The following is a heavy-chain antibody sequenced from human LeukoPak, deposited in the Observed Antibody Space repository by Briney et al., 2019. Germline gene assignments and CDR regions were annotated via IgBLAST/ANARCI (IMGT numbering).Heavy chain of an antibody. CDR1: GFTFTSYG. Sequence: PGGSLRLSCAASGFTFTSYGMHWVRQAPGKGLDWVALIWDDGNNKYYADSVKGRFTISRDNSKNTLYLQMNSLRAEDTAVYYCARDNGEWRLNWFDHWGQGTPVTVSS. CDR2: IWDDGNNK. CDR3: ARDNGEWRLNWFDH. J-gene: IGHJ5*02. V-gene: IGHV3-33*01. D-gene: IGHD2-8*01.